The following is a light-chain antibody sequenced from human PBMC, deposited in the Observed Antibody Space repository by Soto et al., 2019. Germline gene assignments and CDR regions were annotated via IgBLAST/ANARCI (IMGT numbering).Light chain of an antibody. V-gene: IGKV3-20*01. CDR2: GVS. Sequence: EIVLTQSPGSLSLSPGERATLSCRASQSVDSTFFAWYQKKPGQAPRLLMYGVSKRATGIPDRFSGSGSGTYFTITISRLEPEDFAVYYCQQYMRSVTFGQGTRVEIK. CDR3: QQYMRSVT. CDR1: QSVDSTF. J-gene: IGKJ1*01.